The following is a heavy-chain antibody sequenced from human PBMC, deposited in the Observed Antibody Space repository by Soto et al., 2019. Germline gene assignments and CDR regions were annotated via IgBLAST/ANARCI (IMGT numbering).Heavy chain of an antibody. V-gene: IGHV1-69*01. D-gene: IGHD3-16*01. CDR2: IIPIFGTA. J-gene: IGHJ4*02. CDR3: ATHPSPSFMLDPPDY. CDR1: GGTFSSYA. Sequence: QVQLVQSGAEVKKPGSSVKVSCKASGGTFSSYAISWVRQAPGQGLEWMGGIIPIFGTANYAQKFQGRVTITADESTSTAYMELSSLRSEDTAMYYCATHPSPSFMLDPPDYWGQGTLVTVSS.